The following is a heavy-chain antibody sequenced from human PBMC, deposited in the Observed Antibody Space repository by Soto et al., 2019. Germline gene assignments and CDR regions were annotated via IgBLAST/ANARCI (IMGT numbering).Heavy chain of an antibody. Sequence: GGSLRLSCAASGFTFSGNWMSWVRQAPGKGLEWVANIKQDGSEKYYLDSVKGRFTISRDNAKSTLFLQMNSLIADDTAVYYCARWGYISGWYYLDYWGRGTLVTVSS. J-gene: IGHJ4*02. D-gene: IGHD6-13*01. CDR3: ARWGYISGWYYLDY. CDR1: GFTFSGNW. CDR2: IKQDGSEK. V-gene: IGHV3-7*01.